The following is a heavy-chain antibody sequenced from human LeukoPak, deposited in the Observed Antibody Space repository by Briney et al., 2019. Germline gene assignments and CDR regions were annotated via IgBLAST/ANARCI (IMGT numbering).Heavy chain of an antibody. V-gene: IGHV3-48*04. Sequence: PGGSLRLSCSASGFTFSTYSMNWVRQAPGQGLEWVSYISSSSSTIYYADSVKGRFTISRDNAKNSLYLQMNSLRAEDTAVYYCARDRDYGGKPPLRTAEYFQHWGQGTLVTVSS. CDR2: ISSSSSTI. CDR3: ARDRDYGGKPPLRTAEYFQH. J-gene: IGHJ1*01. D-gene: IGHD4-23*01. CDR1: GFTFSTYS.